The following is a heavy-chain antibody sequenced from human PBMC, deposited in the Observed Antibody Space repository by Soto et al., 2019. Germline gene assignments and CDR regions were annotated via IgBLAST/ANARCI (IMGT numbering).Heavy chain of an antibody. CDR1: GGAFSRYA. V-gene: IGHV1-69*12. J-gene: IGHJ5*02. CDR2: VIPMFGTS. CDR3: ARGTNRGLSRFDP. D-gene: IGHD7-27*01. Sequence: QVQLVQSGAEVKKPGSSVKVSCKSPGGAFSRYAINWVRQAPGQGLEWMGGVIPMFGTSNYAQKCQDRVTRTAAECTTTAYMELSSVRSQNTAMYFCARGTNRGLSRFDPWGQATLVTVSS.